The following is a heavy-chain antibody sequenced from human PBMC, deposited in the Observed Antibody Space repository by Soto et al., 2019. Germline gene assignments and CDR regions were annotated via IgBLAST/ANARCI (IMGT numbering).Heavy chain of an antibody. Sequence: GGSLRLSYAASGFTFSSYAMSWVRQAPGKGLEWVSAISGSGGSTYYADSVKGRFTISRDNSKNTLYLQMNSLRAEDTAVYYCAKDWLYSGYGGFDYWGQGTLVTVSS. CDR1: GFTFSSYA. V-gene: IGHV3-23*01. CDR3: AKDWLYSGYGGFDY. CDR2: ISGSGGST. D-gene: IGHD5-12*01. J-gene: IGHJ4*02.